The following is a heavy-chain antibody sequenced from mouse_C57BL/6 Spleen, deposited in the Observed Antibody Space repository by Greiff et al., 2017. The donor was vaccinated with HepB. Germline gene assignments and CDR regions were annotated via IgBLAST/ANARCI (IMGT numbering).Heavy chain of an antibody. CDR1: GYTFTSYG. V-gene: IGHV1-81*01. CDR2: IYPRSGNT. CDR3: ARGYDGYYGFAY. D-gene: IGHD2-3*01. Sequence: QVHVKQSGAELARPGASVKLSCKASGYTFTSYGISWVKQRTGQGLEWIGEIYPRSGNTYYNEKFKGKATLTADKSSSTAYMELRSLTSEDSAVYFCARGYDGYYGFAYWGQGTLVTVSA. J-gene: IGHJ3*01.